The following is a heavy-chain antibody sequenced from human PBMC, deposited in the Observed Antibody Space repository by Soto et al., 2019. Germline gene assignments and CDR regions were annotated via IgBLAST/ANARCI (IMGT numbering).Heavy chain of an antibody. CDR3: ARGRYVDY. CDR2: ISAHNGNT. J-gene: IGHJ4*02. V-gene: IGHV1-18*01. D-gene: IGHD1-1*01. Sequence: QVHLVQSGAEVKKPGASVKVSCKASGYTFTSYGITWVRQAPGQGLEWMGWISAHNGNTDYAQKLQGRVIVTRDTSPSTAYMELRSLISDDTAVYYCARGRYVDYWGQGALVTVSS. CDR1: GYTFTSYG.